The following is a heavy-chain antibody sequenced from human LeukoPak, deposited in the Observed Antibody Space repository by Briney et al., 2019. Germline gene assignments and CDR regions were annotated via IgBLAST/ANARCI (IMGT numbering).Heavy chain of an antibody. D-gene: IGHD3-10*01. CDR1: GFTFSSYE. CDR2: ISSSSSTI. J-gene: IGHJ4*02. V-gene: IGHV3-48*03. CDR3: ARGNSYGSGSYSFDY. Sequence: GGSLRLSCAASGFTFSSYEMNWVRKAPGPGLEWVSYISSSSSTIYYADSRKGRFTISRDNAKNSLYLQMNSLRAEHTAVYYCARGNSYGSGSYSFDYWGQGTLVTVSS.